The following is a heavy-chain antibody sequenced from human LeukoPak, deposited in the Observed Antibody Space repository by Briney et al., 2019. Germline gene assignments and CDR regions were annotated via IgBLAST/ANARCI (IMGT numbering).Heavy chain of an antibody. CDR1: GYTFTSYG. V-gene: IGHV1-18*01. Sequence: ASVKVSCKASGYTFTSYGISWVRQAPGQGLEWMGWISAYNGNTNYAQKLQGRVTMTTDTSTSTAYMELRSLRSDDTAVYYCARNAPNVLRFLECPADYWGQGTLVTVSS. CDR2: ISAYNGNT. J-gene: IGHJ4*02. CDR3: ARNAPNVLRFLECPADY. D-gene: IGHD3-3*01.